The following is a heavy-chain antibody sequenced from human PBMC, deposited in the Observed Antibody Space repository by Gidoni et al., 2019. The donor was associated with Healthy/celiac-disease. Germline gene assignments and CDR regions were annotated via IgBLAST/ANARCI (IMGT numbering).Heavy chain of an antibody. CDR3: ARPGYSSSWYDAFDI. V-gene: IGHV5-51*03. J-gene: IGHJ3*02. D-gene: IGHD2-2*01. Sequence: EVQLVQSGAEVKKPGEYPKIACKGSGYSFISYWIGWVRQMPGKGLEWMGIIYPGDSDTRYSPSFQGQVTISADKSISTAYLHWSSLKASDTAMYYCARPGYSSSWYDAFDIWGQGTMVTVSS. CDR2: IYPGDSDT. CDR1: GYSFISYW.